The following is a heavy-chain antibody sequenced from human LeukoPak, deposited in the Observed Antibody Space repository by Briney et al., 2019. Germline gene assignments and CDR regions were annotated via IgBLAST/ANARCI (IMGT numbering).Heavy chain of an antibody. CDR3: AKGYFY. CDR2: FYYTGST. J-gene: IGHJ4*02. V-gene: IGHV4-59*01. Sequence: SETLSLTCTVSGDSFSSYYWSWIRQPPGKGLEWIGYFYYTGSTNYNPSLKSRVTISVDTSKNQFSLKLTSVTAADTAVYYCAKGYFYWGQGTLVTVSS. CDR1: GDSFSSYY. D-gene: IGHD1-1*01.